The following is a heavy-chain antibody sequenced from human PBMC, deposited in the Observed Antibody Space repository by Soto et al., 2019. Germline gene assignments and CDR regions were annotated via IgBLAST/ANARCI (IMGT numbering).Heavy chain of an antibody. CDR2: ISYDGSNK. CDR1: GFTFSSYA. D-gene: IGHD3-22*01. CDR3: AAYYYDSSGYYYGLYYYYYYGMDV. V-gene: IGHV3-30-3*01. Sequence: QVQLVESGGGVVQPGRSLRLSCAASGFTFSSYAMHWVRQAPGKGLEWVAVISYDGSNKYYADSVKGRFTIYRDNSKNTLYLQMNSLRAEDTAVYYCAAYYYDSSGYYYGLYYYYYYGMDVWGQGTTVTVSS. J-gene: IGHJ6*02.